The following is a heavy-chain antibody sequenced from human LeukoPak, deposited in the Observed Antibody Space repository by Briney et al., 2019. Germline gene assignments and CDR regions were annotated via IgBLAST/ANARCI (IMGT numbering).Heavy chain of an antibody. CDR2: INSDGINT. CDR1: GFTFSNYW. V-gene: IGHV3-74*01. J-gene: IGHJ4*02. Sequence: GGSLRLSCAASGFTFSNYWMHWVRQAPGKGLVWVSRINSDGINTSYADSVKGRFTISRDNAKNTLNLQMNSLRAEDTAVYYCAREPRIVGATLDYWGQGTLVTVSS. D-gene: IGHD1-26*01. CDR3: AREPRIVGATLDY.